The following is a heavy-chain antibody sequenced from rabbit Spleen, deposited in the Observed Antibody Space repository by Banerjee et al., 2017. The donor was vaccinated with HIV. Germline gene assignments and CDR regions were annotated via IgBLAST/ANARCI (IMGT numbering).Heavy chain of an antibody. CDR3: ARDTSSSFSSYGMDL. CDR2: IDTGSSGFT. Sequence: QSLEESGGDLVKPGASLTLTCTASGVSFSRSSYMCWVRQAPGKGLEWIACIDTGSSGFTYFATWAQGRFTCSKTSSTTVTLQMTRLTAADTATYFCARDTSSSFSSYGMDLWGPGTLVTVS. J-gene: IGHJ6*01. D-gene: IGHD1-1*01. CDR1: GVSFSRSSY. V-gene: IGHV1S40*01.